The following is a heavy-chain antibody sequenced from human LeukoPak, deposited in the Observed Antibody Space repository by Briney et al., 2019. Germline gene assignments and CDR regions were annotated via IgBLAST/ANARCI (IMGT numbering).Heavy chain of an antibody. D-gene: IGHD4-23*01. CDR2: IIPILGIA. CDR3: ARAPDYGGID. J-gene: IGHJ4*02. Sequence: GSSVKVSCKASGGTFSSYAISWVRQAPGQGLEWMGRIIPILGIANYAQKFQGRVTITADKSTSTAYMELSSLRSEDAAVYYCARAPDYGGIDWGQGTLVTVSS. V-gene: IGHV1-69*04. CDR1: GGTFSSYA.